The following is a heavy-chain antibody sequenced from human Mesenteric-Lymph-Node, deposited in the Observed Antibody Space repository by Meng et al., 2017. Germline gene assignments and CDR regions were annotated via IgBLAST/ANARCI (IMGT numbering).Heavy chain of an antibody. CDR3: TRADIAAAGTGGY. J-gene: IGHJ4*02. D-gene: IGHD6-13*01. CDR2: ISGYSGNT. Sequence: QVQLVQSGAEVKKPGASVKVSCKATGYTFSNYGISWVRQASGQGLERMGWISGYSGNTKYAQKLQGRVTMTTDTSTNTAYMELRSLRSDDTAVYYCTRADIAAAGTGGYWGQGTLVTVSS. V-gene: IGHV1-18*01. CDR1: GYTFSNYG.